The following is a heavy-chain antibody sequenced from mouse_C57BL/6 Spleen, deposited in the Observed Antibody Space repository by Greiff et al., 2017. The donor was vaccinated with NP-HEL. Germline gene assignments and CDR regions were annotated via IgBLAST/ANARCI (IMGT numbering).Heavy chain of an antibody. Sequence: VQLQQPRAELVKPGASVKMSCKASGYTFTSYWITWVKQRPGQGLEWIGYIYPGSGSTNYTEKFKSKATLTVDTSSSTAYMQPSSLTSEDSAVYDRGRYGNEPDRFAYGGRGTLVTVSA. CDR1: GYTFTSYW. J-gene: IGHJ3*01. CDR3: GRYGNEPDRFAY. D-gene: IGHD2-1*01. CDR2: IYPGSGST. V-gene: IGHV1-55*01.